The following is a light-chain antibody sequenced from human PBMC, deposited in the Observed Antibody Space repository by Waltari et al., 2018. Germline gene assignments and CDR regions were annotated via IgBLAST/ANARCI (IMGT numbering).Light chain of an antibody. Sequence: QSVLTQPPSASGTPGQSVTISCSGSSSNLGSNPVSWYQHLPGPAPKLLISRKSQRPSGVPDRLSGSKSGTSASLAMSGLRSEDEADYYCAAWDNSLSAWVFGGGTKLTVL. CDR2: RKS. V-gene: IGLV1-47*01. CDR1: SSNLGSNP. J-gene: IGLJ3*02. CDR3: AAWDNSLSAWV.